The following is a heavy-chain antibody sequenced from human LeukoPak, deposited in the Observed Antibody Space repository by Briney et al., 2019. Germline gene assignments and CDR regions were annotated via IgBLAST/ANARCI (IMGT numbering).Heavy chain of an antibody. V-gene: IGHV1-18*01. J-gene: IGHJ6*02. CDR3: ARGASGTYYIADSHYHNVDV. D-gene: IGHD3-10*01. Sequence: ASVKVSCKASGYTFINYGVNWLRQAPGQGLEWMGWINTYNGNTNHAHKFQGRVSMTTDTSTNTAYMELRSLSSDDTAIYYCARGASGTYYIADSHYHNVDVWGQGTTVTVS. CDR2: INTYNGNT. CDR1: GYTFINYG.